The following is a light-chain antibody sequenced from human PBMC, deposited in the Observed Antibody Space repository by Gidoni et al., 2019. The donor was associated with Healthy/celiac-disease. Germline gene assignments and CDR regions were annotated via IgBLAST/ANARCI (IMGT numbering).Light chain of an antibody. CDR2: GAS. J-gene: IGKJ4*01. CDR3: QQYGSSPLT. Sequence: ELVLTQSPGTLSLSPGERATLSCRVSQSVSSSYLAWYQQKPGQAPRLLINGASSRATGIPDRFSGSGSGTDFTLTISRLEHEDCAVYYCQQYGSSPLTFGGGTKVEIK. CDR1: QSVSSSY. V-gene: IGKV3-20*01.